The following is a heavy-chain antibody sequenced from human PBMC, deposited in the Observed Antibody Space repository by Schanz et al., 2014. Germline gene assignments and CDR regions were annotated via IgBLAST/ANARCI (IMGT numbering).Heavy chain of an antibody. CDR1: GLTLSDYW. CDR2: VSSDGNND. V-gene: IGHV3-30*03. D-gene: IGHD2-15*01. Sequence: VQLVESGGGLVQPGGSLRLSCAASGLTLSDYWMHWVRQAPGKGLEWVALVSSDGNNDYYTDSVKGRFTISRDNSKNTVHLQMNSLRAEDTAVYYCARDFLLEQLGYSHYYYAMDVWGQGTTVTVSS. CDR3: ARDFLLEQLGYSHYYYAMDV. J-gene: IGHJ6*02.